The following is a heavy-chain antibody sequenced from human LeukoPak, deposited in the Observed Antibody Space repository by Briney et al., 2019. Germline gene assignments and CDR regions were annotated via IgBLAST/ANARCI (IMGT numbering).Heavy chain of an antibody. CDR2: ISSSSSYL. Sequence: GGSLRLSCAASGFTFSSYSMNWVRQAPGKGLEWVSSISSSSSYLYYADSMKGRFTISRDNAKNTLYLLMNSLRAEDTAVYYCARSIYNYGPGADYWGQGTLVTVSS. V-gene: IGHV3-21*01. CDR3: ARSIYNYGPGADY. CDR1: GFTFSSYS. J-gene: IGHJ4*02. D-gene: IGHD5-18*01.